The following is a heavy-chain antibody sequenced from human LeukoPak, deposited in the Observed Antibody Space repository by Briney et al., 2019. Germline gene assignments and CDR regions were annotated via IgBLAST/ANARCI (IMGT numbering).Heavy chain of an antibody. V-gene: IGHV4-59*04. CDR1: GFTFSSYSMN. J-gene: IGHJ4*02. CDR3: ACLSGNRPRGY. CDR2: IYYSGSA. Sequence: GSLRLSCAASGFTFSSYSMNWVRQAPGKGLEWIGSIYYSGSAYYNASLKSRVSMSVDTSKNLFSLRVSSVTAADTAVYYCACLSGNRPRGYWGQGTLVTVSS. D-gene: IGHD1-14*01.